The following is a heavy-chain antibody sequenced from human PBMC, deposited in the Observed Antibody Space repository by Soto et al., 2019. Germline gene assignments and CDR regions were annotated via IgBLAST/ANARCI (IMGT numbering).Heavy chain of an antibody. CDR2: IIPIFGTA. CDR3: AITREMMVRGVIIGSAYFDY. CDR1: GGTFSSYA. V-gene: IGHV1-69*13. J-gene: IGHJ4*02. D-gene: IGHD3-10*01. Sequence: SVKVSCKASGGTFSSYAISWGRQAPGQGLEWMGGIIPIFGTANYAQKFQGRVTITADESTSTAYMELSSLRSEDTAVYYCAITREMMVRGVIIGSAYFDYWGQGTLVTVSS.